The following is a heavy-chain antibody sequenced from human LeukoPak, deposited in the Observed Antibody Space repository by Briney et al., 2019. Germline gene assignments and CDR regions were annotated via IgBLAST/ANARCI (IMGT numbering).Heavy chain of an antibody. V-gene: IGHV4-39*07. Sequence: PSETLSLTCTVSGGSISSSSYYWGWIRQPPGKGLEWIGSIYYSGSTYYNPSLKSRVTISVDTSKNQFSLKLSSVTAADTAVYYCARSDSNYGFYYYYMDVWGKGTTVTVSS. J-gene: IGHJ6*03. D-gene: IGHD4-11*01. CDR3: ARSDSNYGFYYYYMDV. CDR2: IYYSGST. CDR1: GGSISSSSYY.